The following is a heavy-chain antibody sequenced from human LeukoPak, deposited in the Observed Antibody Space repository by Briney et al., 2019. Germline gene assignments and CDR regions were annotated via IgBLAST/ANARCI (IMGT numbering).Heavy chain of an antibody. J-gene: IGHJ4*02. CDR2: IKQDGSEK. CDR3: ARQRLKYYYDRSGYYHPTTPYLDY. Sequence: GGSLRLSCAASGFTFSSYWMSWVRQAPGKGLEWVANIKQDGSEKYYVDSVKGRFTISRDNAKNSLYLQMNSLRAEDTAVYYCARQRLKYYYDRSGYYHPTTPYLDYWGQGTLVTGS. D-gene: IGHD3-22*01. V-gene: IGHV3-7*01. CDR1: GFTFSSYW.